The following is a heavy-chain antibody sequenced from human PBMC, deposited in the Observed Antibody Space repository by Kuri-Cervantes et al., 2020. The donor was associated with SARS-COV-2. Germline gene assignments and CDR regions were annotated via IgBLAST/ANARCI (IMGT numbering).Heavy chain of an antibody. D-gene: IGHD2-21*01. V-gene: IGHV1-18*01. CDR1: GYTFTSYG. CDR3: ARGDGGGLLVDYYGMDV. J-gene: IGHJ6*02. CDR2: ISAYNGNT. Sequence: ASVKVSCKASGYTFTSYGISWVRQAPGQGLEWMGWISAYNGNTNYAQKLQGRVTMTTDTSTSTAYMELSRLRSEDTAVYYCARGDGGGLLVDYYGMDVWGQGTTVTVSS.